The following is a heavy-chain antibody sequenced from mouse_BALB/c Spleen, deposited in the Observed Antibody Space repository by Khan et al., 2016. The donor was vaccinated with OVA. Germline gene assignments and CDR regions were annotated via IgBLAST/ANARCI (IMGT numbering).Heavy chain of an antibody. Sequence: VQLQQSGAELVKPGASVKLSCTASGFNIKDTYMHWVKQRPEQGLEWIGRIDPANGNSKYDPKFQGKATITPDTSSNTAYLQLSSLTSEDTAVYYCARDYWDVFAYWGQGTLVTVSA. CDR2: IDPANGNS. V-gene: IGHV14-3*02. D-gene: IGHD4-1*01. CDR1: GFNIKDTY. J-gene: IGHJ3*01. CDR3: ARDYWDVFAY.